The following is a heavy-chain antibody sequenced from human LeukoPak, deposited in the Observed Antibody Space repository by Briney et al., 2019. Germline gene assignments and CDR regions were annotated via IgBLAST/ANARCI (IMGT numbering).Heavy chain of an antibody. J-gene: IGHJ4*02. D-gene: IGHD6-19*01. CDR3: ARVKTSSGWYYFDS. CDR2: TRNKANSYTT. Sequence: GGSLRLSCAASGFTFSDHYMDWVRQAPGKGLEWVGRTRNKANSYTTEYAASVKGRFTISRDDSKNSLYLQMNSLKTEDTAVYYCARVKTSSGWYYFDSWGQGTLVTVSS. V-gene: IGHV3-72*01. CDR1: GFTFSDHY.